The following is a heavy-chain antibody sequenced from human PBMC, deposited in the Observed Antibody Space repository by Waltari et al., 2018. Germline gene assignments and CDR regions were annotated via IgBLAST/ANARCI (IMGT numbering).Heavy chain of an antibody. J-gene: IGHJ4*02. Sequence: QVQLVPSGAEVKKPGASVKVSCKASGYTFTSYGISWVRQAPGQGLEWMGWISAYNGNTNYAQKLQGRVTTTTDTSTSTAKMGRRSLRSDVTAVYYCAGGLGGVYYFDYWGQRTLVTVSS. D-gene: IGHD3-16*01. CDR1: GYTFTSYG. CDR3: AGGLGGVYYFDY. V-gene: IGHV1-18*01. CDR2: ISAYNGNT.